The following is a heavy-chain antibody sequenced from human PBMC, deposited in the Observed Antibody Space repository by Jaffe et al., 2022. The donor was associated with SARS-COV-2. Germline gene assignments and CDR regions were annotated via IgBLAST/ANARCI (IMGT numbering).Heavy chain of an antibody. CDR2: IKSKTDGGTT. D-gene: IGHD5-18*01. V-gene: IGHV3-15*01. Sequence: EVQLVESGGGLVKPGGSLRLSCAASGFTFSNAWMSWVRQAPGKGLEWVGRIKSKTDGGTTDYAAPVKGRFTISRDDSKNTLYLQMNSLKTEDTAVYYCTTPIQLWYPEIYYYGMDVWGQGTTVTVSS. J-gene: IGHJ6*02. CDR3: TTPIQLWYPEIYYYGMDV. CDR1: GFTFSNAW.